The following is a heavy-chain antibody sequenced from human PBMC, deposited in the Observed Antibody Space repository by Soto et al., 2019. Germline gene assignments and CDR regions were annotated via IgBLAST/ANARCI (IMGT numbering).Heavy chain of an antibody. V-gene: IGHV3-30*18. CDR3: AKETVTGINTGSHFDS. CDR1: GFTLSSYG. J-gene: IGHJ4*01. D-gene: IGHD6-19*01. Sequence: VQLVESGGGVVQPGRSLRLSCAASGFTLSSYGMHWVRQAPGKGLEWVSLILYDGSNKYYTESVKGRFTISRGNSKNTLCMQMNSLRIEDTAVYYCAKETVTGINTGSHFDSWGDGTPVTVSS. CDR2: ILYDGSNK.